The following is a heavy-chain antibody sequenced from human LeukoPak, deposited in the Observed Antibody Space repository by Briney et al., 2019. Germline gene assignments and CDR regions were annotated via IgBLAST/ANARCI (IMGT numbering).Heavy chain of an antibody. CDR1: GYTFTNYV. V-gene: IGHV1-3*01. D-gene: IGHD5/OR15-5a*01. CDR2: INAGNGNT. CDR3: ARGVNMDV. Sequence: ASVKVSCKASGYTFTNYVMSWVRQAPGQGLEWMGWINAGNGNTKYSQKFQDRVTIARETSASTAYMELSSLRSEDTAVYFCARGVNMDVWGQGTTVTVSS. J-gene: IGHJ6*02.